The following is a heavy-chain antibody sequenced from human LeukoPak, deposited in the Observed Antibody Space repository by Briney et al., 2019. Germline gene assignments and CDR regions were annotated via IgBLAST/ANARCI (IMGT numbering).Heavy chain of an antibody. CDR2: ISAYNGNT. CDR3: ARDIVVVVAATIPASYNWFDP. Sequence: ASVKVSCKASGYTFTSYGISWVRQAPGQGLEWMGWISAYNGNTNHAQKLQGRVTMTTDTSTSTAYMELRSLRSDDTAVYYCARDIVVVVAATIPASYNWFDPWGQGTLVTVSS. J-gene: IGHJ5*02. D-gene: IGHD2-15*01. CDR1: GYTFTSYG. V-gene: IGHV1-18*01.